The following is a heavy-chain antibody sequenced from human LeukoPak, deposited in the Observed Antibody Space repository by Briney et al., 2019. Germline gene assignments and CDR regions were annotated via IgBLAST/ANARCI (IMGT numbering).Heavy chain of an antibody. V-gene: IGHV3-66*01. J-gene: IGHJ6*02. D-gene: IGHD4-11*01. CDR2: IYSGGST. Sequence: GGSLRLSCAASGVIVSSYYMTCVRQAPGKGLVWVSVIYSGGSTYYADSVKGRVAISRDNAKNTVFLQMNSVRAEDTAVYYCARSYSNHLFGMDVWGQGTTVTVSS. CDR3: ARSYSNHLFGMDV. CDR1: GVIVSSYY.